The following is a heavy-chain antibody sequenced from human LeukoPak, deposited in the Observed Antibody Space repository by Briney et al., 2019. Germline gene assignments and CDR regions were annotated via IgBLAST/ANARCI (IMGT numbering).Heavy chain of an antibody. CDR2: ISAYNGNT. D-gene: IGHD3-22*01. CDR3: ARASTITMIVVVAYFDY. Sequence: ASVKVSCKASGYTFTSYGISWVRQAPGQGLEWMGWISAYNGNTNYAQKFQGRVTMTRDTSISTAYMELSRLRSDDTAVYYCARASTITMIVVVAYFDYWGQGTLVTVSS. V-gene: IGHV1-18*01. J-gene: IGHJ4*02. CDR1: GYTFTSYG.